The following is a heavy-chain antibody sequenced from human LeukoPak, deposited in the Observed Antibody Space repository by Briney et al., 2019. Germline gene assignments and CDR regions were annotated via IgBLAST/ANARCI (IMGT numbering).Heavy chain of an antibody. Sequence: SVKVSCKASLGTFSSYAISWVRQAPGQGLEWMGRKIPILGIANSAQKFKGRVTMNKDKSTGTVYMELSSLRSENTDVYYCARDLEDGYCSSTSCYYYGMDVWGQGTTVTVSS. CDR1: LGTFSSYA. V-gene: IGHV1-69*04. CDR2: KIPILGIA. J-gene: IGHJ6*02. CDR3: ARDLEDGYCSSTSCYYYGMDV. D-gene: IGHD2-2*01.